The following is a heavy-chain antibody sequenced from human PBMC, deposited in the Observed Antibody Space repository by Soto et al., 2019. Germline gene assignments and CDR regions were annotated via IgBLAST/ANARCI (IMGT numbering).Heavy chain of an antibody. CDR1: GGSFSSYA. J-gene: IGHJ6*02. CDR3: AIRLIVAGSHYYGMDV. V-gene: IGHV1-69*12. D-gene: IGHD3-22*01. CDR2: IIPLFGTP. Sequence: QVQLVQSGAEVKKPGSSVKVSCKASGGSFSSYAISWVRQAPGQGLEWMGGIIPLFGTPNYAQKFQGRVTVAADEATSKGYMELGSLRSEDTAVYYCAIRLIVAGSHYYGMDVWGQGTTVTVSS.